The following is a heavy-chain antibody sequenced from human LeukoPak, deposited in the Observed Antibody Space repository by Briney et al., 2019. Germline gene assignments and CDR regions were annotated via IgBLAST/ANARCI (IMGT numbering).Heavy chain of an antibody. Sequence: GGSLRLSCAASGFIFSSYWMSWVRQAPGKGLEWVANIKEDGSEQYYVGSLKGRFTISRDNAKNSLYLQMNSLRAEDTAVYYCARDSFDTDIDYWGQGTLVTVSS. V-gene: IGHV3-7*01. J-gene: IGHJ4*02. CDR2: IKEDGSEQ. CDR3: ARDSFDTDIDY. CDR1: GFIFSSYW. D-gene: IGHD2-2*02.